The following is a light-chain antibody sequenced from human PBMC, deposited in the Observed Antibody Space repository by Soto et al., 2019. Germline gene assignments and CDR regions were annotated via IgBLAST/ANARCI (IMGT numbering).Light chain of an antibody. CDR2: GAS. CDR1: QSVASN. CDR3: QQYHNWPPQYA. V-gene: IGKV3-15*01. J-gene: IGKJ2*01. Sequence: EIVMPQSPASLSVSPGDGATLSCRASQSVASNVAWYQQKPGQGPRLLIHGASTRAVGVPARFSGSGSGTDFTLTISSLQSEDVAVYYCQQYHNWPPQYAFGQGTKLQIK.